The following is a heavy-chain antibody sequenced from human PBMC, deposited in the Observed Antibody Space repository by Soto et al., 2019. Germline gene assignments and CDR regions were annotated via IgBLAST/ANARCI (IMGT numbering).Heavy chain of an antibody. J-gene: IGHJ4*02. V-gene: IGHV3-23*01. Sequence: PGGSLRLSCAASGFTFSSYTMSWVRQAPGKGLEWVSAISGSGGSTYYADSVKGRFTISRDNSKNQFSLKLSSVTAADTAVYYCARHVDDFWSGYYLDYWGQGTLVTVSS. CDR1: GFTFSSYT. D-gene: IGHD3-3*01. CDR3: ARHVDDFWSGYYLDY. CDR2: ISGSGGST.